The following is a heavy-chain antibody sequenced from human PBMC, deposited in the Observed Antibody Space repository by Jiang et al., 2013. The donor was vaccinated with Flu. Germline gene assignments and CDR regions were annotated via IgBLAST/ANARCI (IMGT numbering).Heavy chain of an antibody. CDR1: GGSITYYY. CDR2: IYTSGST. Sequence: LLKPSETLSLTCTVSGGSITYYYWSWIRQPAGKGLEWIGRIYTSGSTNYNPSLKSRVAMSVDTSKNQFSLKLHSVTAADTAVYYCAIIDSGYYFDYWGQGTLVTVSS. V-gene: IGHV4-4*07. CDR3: AIIDSGYYFDY. D-gene: IGHD3-22*01. J-gene: IGHJ4*02.